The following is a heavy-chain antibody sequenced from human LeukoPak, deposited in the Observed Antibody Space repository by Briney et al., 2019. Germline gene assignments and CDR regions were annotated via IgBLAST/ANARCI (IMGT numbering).Heavy chain of an antibody. Sequence: PGGSLRLSCAASGFTFSDYYMSWIRQAPGKGLEWLSYISDSGSNVYYADSVKGRFTISRDNAKNSLYLRMNGLRAEDTAVYYCASSVLRYFESLLMAFDYWGQGTLVTVSS. CDR2: ISDSGSNV. CDR3: ASSVLRYFESLLMAFDY. CDR1: GFTFSDYY. J-gene: IGHJ4*02. D-gene: IGHD3-9*01. V-gene: IGHV3-11*04.